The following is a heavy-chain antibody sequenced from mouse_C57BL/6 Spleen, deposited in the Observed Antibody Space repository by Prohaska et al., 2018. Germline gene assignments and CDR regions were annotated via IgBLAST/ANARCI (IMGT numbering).Heavy chain of an antibody. CDR3: ARRSNSYAMDY. CDR2: ISSGSSTI. V-gene: IGHV5-17*01. Sequence: GGGLVKPGGSLKLSCAASGFTFSDYGMHWVRQAPEKGLEWVAYISSGSSTIYYADTVKGRFTISRDNAKNTLFLQMTSLRSEDTAMYYCARRSNSYAMDYWGQGTSVTVSS. CDR1: GFTFSDYG. J-gene: IGHJ4*01. D-gene: IGHD2-5*01.